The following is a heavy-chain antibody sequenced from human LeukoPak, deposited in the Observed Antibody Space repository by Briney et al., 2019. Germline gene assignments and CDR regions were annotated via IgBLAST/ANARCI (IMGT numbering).Heavy chain of an antibody. CDR3: ARGQYHLVYWYSDF. CDR2: IYSSGST. J-gene: IGHJ2*01. CDR1: GASISSYY. Sequence: SETLSLTCTVSGASISSYYWSWIRQPAGKGLEWIGRIYSSGSTNYNPSLKSRVTISVDTSKNQFSLKLSSVTAAHTAGYFCARGQYHLVYWYSDFWVRGGLVTVS. D-gene: IGHD2-2*01. V-gene: IGHV4-4*07.